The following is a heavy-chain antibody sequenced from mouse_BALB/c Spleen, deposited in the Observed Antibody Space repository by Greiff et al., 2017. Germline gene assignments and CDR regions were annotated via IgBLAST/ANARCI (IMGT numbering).Heavy chain of an antibody. CDR3: ARQENYRYPYWYFDV. J-gene: IGHJ1*01. CDR1: GFTFSSYG. Sequence: EVKLEESGGDLVKPGGSLKLSCAASGFTFSSYGMSWVRQTPDKRLEWVATISSGGSYTYYPDSVKGRFTISRDNAKNTLYLQMSSLKSEDTAMYYCARQENYRYPYWYFDVWGAGTTVTVSS. D-gene: IGHD2-14*01. V-gene: IGHV5-6*02. CDR2: ISSGGSYT.